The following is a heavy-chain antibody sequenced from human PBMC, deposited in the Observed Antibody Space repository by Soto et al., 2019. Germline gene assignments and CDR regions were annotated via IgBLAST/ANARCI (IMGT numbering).Heavy chain of an antibody. Sequence: QITLKESGPTLVEPTQTLTLTCTFSGFSLSTSGVGVGWIRQPPGKALEWLALIFWDDDKRYSPSLKSRLTITKDTSKNQVVLTMTNMDPVDAATYYCTHHGYYSYGMDVWGQGTTVTVSS. CDR2: IFWDDDK. V-gene: IGHV2-5*02. J-gene: IGHJ6*02. CDR3: THHGYYSYGMDV. CDR1: GFSLSTSGVG.